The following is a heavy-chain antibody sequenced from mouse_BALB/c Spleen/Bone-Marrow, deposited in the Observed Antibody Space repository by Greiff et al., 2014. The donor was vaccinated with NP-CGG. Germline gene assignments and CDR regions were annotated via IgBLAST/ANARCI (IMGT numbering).Heavy chain of an antibody. J-gene: IGHJ3*01. D-gene: IGHD2-2*01. V-gene: IGHV1-4*01. CDR2: INPSSGYT. Sequence: QVQLQQSGAELARPGASVKMSREASGYTFAYYTVHWVKQRPGQGLEWIGYINPSSGYTNYNQKFKDKATLTTDKSSSTAYMQLSSLTSEDSAVYYCAREVYGSWFAYWGQGTLVTVSA. CDR3: AREVYGSWFAY. CDR1: GYTFAYYT.